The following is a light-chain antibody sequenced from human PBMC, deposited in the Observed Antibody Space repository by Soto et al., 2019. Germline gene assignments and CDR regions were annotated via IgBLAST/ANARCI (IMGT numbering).Light chain of an antibody. CDR2: DAS. J-gene: IGKJ1*01. Sequence: DIQMTQSPSTLSASVGDRVTITCRASQSISSWLAWYQQKPGKAPKLLIYDASSLESGVPSRFSGSGSGTDFTLTISRVEPEDFAVYYCQQYGYSRTFGQGTKVDIK. CDR3: QQYGYSRT. V-gene: IGKV1-5*01. CDR1: QSISSW.